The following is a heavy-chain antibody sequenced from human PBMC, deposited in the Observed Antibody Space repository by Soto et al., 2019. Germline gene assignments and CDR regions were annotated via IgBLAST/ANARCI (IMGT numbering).Heavy chain of an antibody. V-gene: IGHV4-39*01. J-gene: IGHJ6*03. D-gene: IGHD5-18*01. CDR3: ARRRGYSYGFLVYYYYYMDV. CDR1: GGSISSSSYY. Sequence: PSETLSLTCTVSGGSISSSSYYWGWIRQPPGKGLEWIGSIYYSGSTYYNPSLKSRVTISVDTSKNQFSLKLSSVTAADTAVYYCARRRGYSYGFLVYYYYYMDVWGKGTTVT. CDR2: IYYSGST.